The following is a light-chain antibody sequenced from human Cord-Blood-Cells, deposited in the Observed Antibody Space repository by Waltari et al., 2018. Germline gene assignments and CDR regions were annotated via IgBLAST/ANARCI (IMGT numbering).Light chain of an antibody. CDR2: DVS. J-gene: IGLJ1*01. V-gene: IGLV2-11*01. CDR3: CSYAGSYTYV. Sequence: QSALTQPRSVSGSPGQSVTISCTVTSSEVGGYNYVSWYQQHPGKAPKLMIYDVSKRPSGVPDRFSGSKSGNTASLTISGLQAEDEADYYCCSYAGSYTYVFGTGTKVTVL. CDR1: SSEVGGYNY.